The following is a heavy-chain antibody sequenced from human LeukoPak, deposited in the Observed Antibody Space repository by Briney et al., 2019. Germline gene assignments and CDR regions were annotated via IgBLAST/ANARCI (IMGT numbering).Heavy chain of an antibody. J-gene: IGHJ4*02. Sequence: KHGESLKISCQGSGYTFSRYWIGWVRQMPGKGLERMGIIYPGDSDTRYSPSFQGQVTISADKSISTAYLQWSSLKASDTAMYYCARHDNYYDSSGPIDYWGQGTLVTVSS. V-gene: IGHV5-51*01. CDR2: IYPGDSDT. D-gene: IGHD3-22*01. CDR1: GYTFSRYW. CDR3: ARHDNYYDSSGPIDY.